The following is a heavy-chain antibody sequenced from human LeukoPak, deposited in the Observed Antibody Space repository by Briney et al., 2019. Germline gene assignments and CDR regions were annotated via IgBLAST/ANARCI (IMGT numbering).Heavy chain of an antibody. CDR3: ARVAGGRVAARPFDY. J-gene: IGHJ4*02. D-gene: IGHD6-6*01. CDR2: INWNGGST. Sequence: GGSLRLSCAASGFTFDDYGMSWVRQAPGKGLEWVSSINWNGGSTGYADSVKGRFTISRDNAKNSLYLQMNSLRAEDTALYHCARVAGGRVAARPFDYWGQGTLVTVSS. CDR1: GFTFDDYG. V-gene: IGHV3-20*01.